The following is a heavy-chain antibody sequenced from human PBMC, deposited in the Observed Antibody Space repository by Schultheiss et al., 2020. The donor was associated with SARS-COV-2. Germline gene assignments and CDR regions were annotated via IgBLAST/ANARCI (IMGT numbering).Heavy chain of an antibody. CDR2: IWYDGSNK. V-gene: IGHV3-33*01. Sequence: GGSLRLSCAASGFTFSSYGMHWVRQAPGKGLEWVAVIWYDGSNKYYADSVKGRFTISRDNSKNTLYLQMNSLRAEDTAVYYCARGYCGGDCSPFSQYLTFDDWGQGTLVTVSS. D-gene: IGHD2-21*02. CDR3: ARGYCGGDCSPFSQYLTFDD. CDR1: GFTFSSYG. J-gene: IGHJ4*02.